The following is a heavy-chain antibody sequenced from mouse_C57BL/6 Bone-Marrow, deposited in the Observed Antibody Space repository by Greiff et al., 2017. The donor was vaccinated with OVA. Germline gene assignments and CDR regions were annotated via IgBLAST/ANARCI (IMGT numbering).Heavy chain of an antibody. D-gene: IGHD4-1*01. V-gene: IGHV7-1*01. CDR3: ARDSNGGFAY. Sequence: EVQRVESGGGLVQSGRSLRLSCATSGFTFSDFYMEWVRQAPGKGLEWIAASRNKANDYTTEYSASVKGRFIVSRDTSQSILYLQMNALRAEETAIYYCARDSNGGFAYWGQGTLVTVSA. J-gene: IGHJ3*01. CDR2: SRNKANDYTT. CDR1: GFTFSDFY.